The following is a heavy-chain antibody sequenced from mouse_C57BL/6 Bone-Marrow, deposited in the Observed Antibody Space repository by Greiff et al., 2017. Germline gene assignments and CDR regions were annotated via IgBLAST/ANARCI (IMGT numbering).Heavy chain of an antibody. CDR2: IAPNSGGT. Sequence: QVQLQQPGAELVKPGASVKLSCKASGYTFTSYWMHWVKQRPGRGLEWIGRIAPNSGGTKYNEKFKSKATLTVDKPASTAYMQRSSLTSEDSAVYDCARSRWLLPYYFDDWGQGTTLTVSS. J-gene: IGHJ2*01. D-gene: IGHD2-3*01. V-gene: IGHV1-72*01. CDR3: ARSRWLLPYYFDD. CDR1: GYTFTSYW.